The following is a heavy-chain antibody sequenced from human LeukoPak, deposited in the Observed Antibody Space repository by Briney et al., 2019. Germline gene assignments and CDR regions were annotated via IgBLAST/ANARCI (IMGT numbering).Heavy chain of an antibody. D-gene: IGHD3-22*01. J-gene: IGHJ4*02. CDR2: IIPIFGTA. Sequence: SVKVSCKASGGTFSSYAISWVRQAPGQGLEWMGGIIPIFGTANYAQKFQGRVTITADESTSTAYMELSSLRSEDTAVYYCARGGGTYYYDSSGETLDYWGQETLVTVSS. CDR1: GGTFSSYA. CDR3: ARGGGTYYYDSSGETLDY. V-gene: IGHV1-69*13.